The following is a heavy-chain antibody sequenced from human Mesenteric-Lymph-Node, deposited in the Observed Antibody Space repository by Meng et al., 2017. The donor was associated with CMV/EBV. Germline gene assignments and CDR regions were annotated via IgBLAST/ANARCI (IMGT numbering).Heavy chain of an antibody. CDR1: GFTFSSYA. CDR3: AKADTAMAQADYGMDV. V-gene: IGHV3-23*03. J-gene: IGHJ6*02. Sequence: GGSLRLSCAASGFTFSSYAMSWVRQAPGKGLEWVSVIYSGGSSTYYADSVKGRFTISRDNSKNTLYLQMNSLRAEDTAVYYCAKADTAMAQADYGMDVWGQGTTVTVSS. D-gene: IGHD5-18*01. CDR2: IYSGGSST.